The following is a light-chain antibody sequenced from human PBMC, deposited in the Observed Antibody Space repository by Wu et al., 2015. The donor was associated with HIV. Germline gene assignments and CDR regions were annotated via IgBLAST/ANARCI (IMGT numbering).Light chain of an antibody. Sequence: EIVLTQSPDTLSLSPGQRATLSCRASQIVGNDYIIWYQHKRGQAPRLVIYETSNRAAGIPDRFGGSGSGTDFTLTIDRLEPEDFAVYSCQQYGGSPITFGQGTRLEIQ. CDR1: QIVGNDY. CDR2: ETS. V-gene: IGKV3-20*01. J-gene: IGKJ5*01. CDR3: QQYGGSPIT.